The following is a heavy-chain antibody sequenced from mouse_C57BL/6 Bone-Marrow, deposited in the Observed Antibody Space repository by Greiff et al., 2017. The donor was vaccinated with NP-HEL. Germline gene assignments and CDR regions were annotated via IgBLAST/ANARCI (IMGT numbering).Heavy chain of an antibody. CDR3: ARWAGYYGSSYWYFDV. Sequence: QVQLQQSGAELVKPGASVKISCKASGYAFSSYWMNWVKQRPGKGLEWIGQIYPGDGDTNYNGKFKGKATLTADKSSSTAYMQLVSLTAEDSAVYFCARWAGYYGSSYWYFDVWGTGTTVTVSS. V-gene: IGHV1-80*01. CDR1: GYAFSSYW. D-gene: IGHD1-1*01. J-gene: IGHJ1*03. CDR2: IYPGDGDT.